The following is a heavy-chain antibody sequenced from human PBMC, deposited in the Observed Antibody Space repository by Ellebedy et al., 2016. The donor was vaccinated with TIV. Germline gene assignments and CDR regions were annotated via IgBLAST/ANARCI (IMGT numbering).Heavy chain of an antibody. V-gene: IGHV3-13*01. Sequence: GESLKISCAASGFTFSRSDMHWVRQPPGKGLEWVSAIGTHTETYYADSVKGRFTISRENAKNSLYLQMNSLRAGDTAVYYCARGTTYYYGMDVWGQGTTVTVSS. CDR2: IGTHTET. CDR3: ARGTTYYYGMDV. J-gene: IGHJ6*02. CDR1: GFTFSRSD. D-gene: IGHD4-11*01.